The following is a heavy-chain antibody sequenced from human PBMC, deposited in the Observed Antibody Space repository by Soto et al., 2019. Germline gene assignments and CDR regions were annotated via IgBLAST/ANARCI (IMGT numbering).Heavy chain of an antibody. J-gene: IGHJ4*02. Sequence: QVQLVESGGGVVQPGRSLRLSCAASGFTFSSYGMHWVRQAPGKGLEWVAVIWYDGSNKYYADSVKGRFTISRDNSENTLYLQTNSLSAEDTAVYYCARDSFGYYFDYWGQGTLVTVSS. D-gene: IGHD3-10*01. V-gene: IGHV3-33*01. CDR1: GFTFSSYG. CDR3: ARDSFGYYFDY. CDR2: IWYDGSNK.